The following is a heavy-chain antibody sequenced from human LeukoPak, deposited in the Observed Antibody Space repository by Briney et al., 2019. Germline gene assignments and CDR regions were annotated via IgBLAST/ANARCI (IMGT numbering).Heavy chain of an antibody. CDR3: ARGYDYVWGSYRPVSYYYYGMDV. J-gene: IGHJ6*02. D-gene: IGHD3-16*02. Sequence: ASVKVSCKASGYTFTSYGISWVRQAPGQGLEWMGWISAYIGNTNYAQKLQGRVTMTTDTSTSTAYMELRSLRSDDTAVYYCARGYDYVWGSYRPVSYYYYGMDVWGQGTTVTVSS. CDR1: GYTFTSYG. CDR2: ISAYIGNT. V-gene: IGHV1-18*01.